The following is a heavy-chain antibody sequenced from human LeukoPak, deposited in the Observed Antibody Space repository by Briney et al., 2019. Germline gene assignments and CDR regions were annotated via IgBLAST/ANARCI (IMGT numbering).Heavy chain of an antibody. Sequence: SETLSLTCAVSGYSISSGYYWGWIRQPPGKGLEWIGSIYHSGSTYYNPSLKSRVTISVDTSKNQFSLKLSSVTAADTAVYYCASVDTANKVVFDYWGQGTLATVSS. D-gene: IGHD5-18*01. V-gene: IGHV4-38-2*01. CDR2: IYHSGST. J-gene: IGHJ4*02. CDR1: GYSISSGYY. CDR3: ASVDTANKVVFDY.